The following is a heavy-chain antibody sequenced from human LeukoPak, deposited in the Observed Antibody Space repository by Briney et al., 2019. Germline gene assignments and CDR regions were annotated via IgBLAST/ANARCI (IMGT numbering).Heavy chain of an antibody. D-gene: IGHD3-22*01. J-gene: IGHJ4*02. Sequence: ASVKVSCKASGCTFTSYDINWVRQATGQGLEWMGWMNPNSGNTGYAQKFQGRVTMTRNTSISTAYMELSSLRSEDTAVYYCARGSYHYYDSSGYYPDYWGQGTLVTVSS. CDR1: GCTFTSYD. CDR2: MNPNSGNT. V-gene: IGHV1-8*01. CDR3: ARGSYHYYDSSGYYPDY.